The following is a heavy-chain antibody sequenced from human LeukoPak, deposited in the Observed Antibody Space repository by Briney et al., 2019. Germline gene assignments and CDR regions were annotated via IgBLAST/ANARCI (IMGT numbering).Heavy chain of an antibody. V-gene: IGHV3-7*01. CDR3: ARDRCGGDCYIREPDFQH. Sequence: PGGSLRLSCAASGFTFSSYWMSWVRQAPGKGLEWVANIKQDGSEKYYVDSVKGRFTISRDNAKNSLYLQMNSLRAEDTAVYYCARDRCGGDCYIREPDFQHWGQGTLVTVSS. J-gene: IGHJ1*01. CDR1: GFTFSSYW. CDR2: IKQDGSEK. D-gene: IGHD2-21*01.